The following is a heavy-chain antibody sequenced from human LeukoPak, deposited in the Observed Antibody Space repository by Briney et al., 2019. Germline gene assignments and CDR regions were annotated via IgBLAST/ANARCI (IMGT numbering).Heavy chain of an antibody. Sequence: ASVKVSCEASGYTFTGYYMHWVRQAPGQGLEWMGWINPNSGGTNYAQKFQGRVTMTRDTSIGTAYMELSRLRSDDTAVYYCARGGSTSYRRGRWFDPWGQGTLVTVSS. CDR1: GYTFTGYY. CDR3: ARGGSTSYRRGRWFDP. D-gene: IGHD2-2*01. CDR2: INPNSGGT. J-gene: IGHJ5*02. V-gene: IGHV1-2*02.